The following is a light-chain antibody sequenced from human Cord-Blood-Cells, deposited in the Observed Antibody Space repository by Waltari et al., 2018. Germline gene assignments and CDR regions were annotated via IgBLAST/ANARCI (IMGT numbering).Light chain of an antibody. V-gene: IGKV3-20*01. J-gene: IGKJ5*01. CDR1: QSVSSSY. CDR2: GAS. Sequence: EIVLTQSPGTLSLSPGERATLSGRASQSVSSSYLAWYQQKPGQAPRLLLYGASRRATGIPDRFSGSGSGTDFTLTISRLEPEDFAVYYCQQYGSSPITFGQGTRLEIK. CDR3: QQYGSSPIT.